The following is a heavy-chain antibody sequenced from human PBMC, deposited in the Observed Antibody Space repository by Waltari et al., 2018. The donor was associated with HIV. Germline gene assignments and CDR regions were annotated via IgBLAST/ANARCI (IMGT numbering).Heavy chain of an antibody. CDR2: IWSDGYNK. Sequence: QVYLMESGGGVVQPGGYLKLSCAASGLPFSSYGMHWVRQAPGKGLEWVAVIWSDGYNKFYADSVRGRFTFSRDNSKYTLSLQMNSLRAEDTALYYCVKERGPFNGFDIWGQGTMVTVSS. CDR1: GLPFSSYG. CDR3: VKERGPFNGFDI. J-gene: IGHJ3*02. V-gene: IGHV3-33*06. D-gene: IGHD3-16*01.